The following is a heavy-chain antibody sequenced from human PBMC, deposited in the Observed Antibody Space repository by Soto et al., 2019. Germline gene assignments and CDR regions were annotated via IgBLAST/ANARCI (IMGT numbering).Heavy chain of an antibody. J-gene: IGHJ6*02. CDR1: GFTFSMYS. CDR3: ARDHLILPAHDFFYGSDV. V-gene: IGHV3-7*03. Sequence: GGSLRLSCEVSGFTFSMYSMSWVRQSPGKGLEWVAKIPQDGVDGHYADSVKGRFTISRDNGKNSLYLQLNNLRAEDTAVYYCARDHLILPAHDFFYGSDVRGRGATVTVSS. D-gene: IGHD2-21*02. CDR2: IPQDGVDG.